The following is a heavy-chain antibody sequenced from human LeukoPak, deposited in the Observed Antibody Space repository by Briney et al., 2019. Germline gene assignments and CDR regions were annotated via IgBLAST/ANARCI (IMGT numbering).Heavy chain of an antibody. D-gene: IGHD3-10*01. CDR1: GFTFSSYS. CDR2: ISSSSSYI. J-gene: IGHJ4*02. V-gene: IGHV3-21*01. Sequence: GGSLRLSCAASGFTFSSYSMNWVRQAPGKGLEWVSSISSSSSYIYYADSVKGRFTISRDNAKNSLYLQMNSLRAEDTAVYYCARDRMVRGVIISTHFDYWAREPWSPSPQ. CDR3: ARDRMVRGVIISTHFDY.